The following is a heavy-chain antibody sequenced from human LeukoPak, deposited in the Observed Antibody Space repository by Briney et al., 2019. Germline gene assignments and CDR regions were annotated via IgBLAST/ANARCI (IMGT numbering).Heavy chain of an antibody. D-gene: IGHD3-16*02. CDR1: GGSISSGDYY. CDR3: ARLRITFGGVIVKTPPPGRYYFDY. Sequence: SETLSLTCTVPGGSISSGDYYWSWIRQPPGKGLEWIGYIYYSGSTYYNPSLKSRVTISVDTSKNQFSLKLSSVTAADTAVYYCARLRITFGGVIVKTPPPGRYYFDYWGQGTLVTVSS. J-gene: IGHJ4*02. CDR2: IYYSGST. V-gene: IGHV4-30-4*01.